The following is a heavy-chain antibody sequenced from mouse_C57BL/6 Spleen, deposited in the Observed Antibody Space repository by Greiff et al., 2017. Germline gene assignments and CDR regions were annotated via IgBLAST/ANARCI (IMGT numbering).Heavy chain of an antibody. CDR3: ARERIYYDYDFAY. Sequence: QVQLKQPGTELVKPGASVKLSCKASGYTFTSYWMHWVKQRPGQGLEWIGNINPSNGGTNYNEKFKSKATLTVDKSSSTAYMQLSSLTSEDSAVYYCARERIYYDYDFAYWGQGTLVTVSA. CDR1: GYTFTSYW. D-gene: IGHD2-4*01. CDR2: INPSNGGT. J-gene: IGHJ3*01. V-gene: IGHV1-53*01.